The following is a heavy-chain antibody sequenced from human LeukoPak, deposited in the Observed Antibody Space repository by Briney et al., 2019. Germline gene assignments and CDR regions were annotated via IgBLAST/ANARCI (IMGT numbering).Heavy chain of an antibody. V-gene: IGHV3-48*01. CDR1: GFTFDDYG. J-gene: IGHJ5*02. CDR2: ISSTSSSI. CDR3: ARDSRRAYSYEFDP. Sequence: GGSLRLSCAASGFTFDDYGMSWVRQAPGKGLEWVSYISSTSSSIYHADSVKGRFTISRDNAKNSLYLQMNSLRAEDTAVYYCARDSRRAYSYEFDPWGQGTLVTVSS. D-gene: IGHD5-18*01.